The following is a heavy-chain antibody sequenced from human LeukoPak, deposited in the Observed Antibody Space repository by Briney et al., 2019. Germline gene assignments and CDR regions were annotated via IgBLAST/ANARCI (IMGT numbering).Heavy chain of an antibody. CDR1: GGTFSSYA. CDR3: ARDSGWYPNDAFDI. D-gene: IGHD6-19*01. V-gene: IGHV1-69*01. CDR2: IIPIFGTA. J-gene: IGHJ3*02. Sequence: SVKVSCKASGGTFSSYAISWVRQAPGQGLEWMGGIIPIFGTANYAQKFQGRVTITADESTSTVYMELSSLRSEDTAVYYCARDSGWYPNDAFDIWGQGTMVTVSS.